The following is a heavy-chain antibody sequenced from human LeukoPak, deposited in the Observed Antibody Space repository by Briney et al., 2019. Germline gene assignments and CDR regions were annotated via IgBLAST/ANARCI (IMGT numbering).Heavy chain of an antibody. J-gene: IGHJ6*03. D-gene: IGHD2-15*01. CDR1: GFTFSSYA. V-gene: IGHV3-30*14. Sequence: PGGSLRLSCVASGFTFSSYAMHWVRQTPGKGLEWVAVISYDGTNKYYTDSVKGRFTISRENAKNSFDLQMNSLRAGDSAVYYCARSGAYYYMDVWGKGTTVTISS. CDR3: ARSGAYYYMDV. CDR2: ISYDGTNK.